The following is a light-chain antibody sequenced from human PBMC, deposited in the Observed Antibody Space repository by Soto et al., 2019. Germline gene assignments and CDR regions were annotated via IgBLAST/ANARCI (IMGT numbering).Light chain of an antibody. J-gene: IGKJ1*01. CDR2: TAS. Sequence: MSQSLSYMSASVGDRVPITCRASQSISNGLGWYQQRPGKAPKRLIYTASTLQPGVPSRFSGSGSGTDFTLTISSLQPEDFATYYCLHHNTYPQAFGQGTKVDIK. V-gene: IGKV1-17*01. CDR3: LHHNTYPQA. CDR1: QSISNG.